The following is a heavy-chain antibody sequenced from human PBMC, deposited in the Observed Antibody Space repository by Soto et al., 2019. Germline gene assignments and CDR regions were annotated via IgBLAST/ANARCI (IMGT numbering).Heavy chain of an antibody. CDR1: GGSFSGHF. CDR2: INHSGST. J-gene: IGHJ4*02. CDR3: ARGISMIVEAQRDAPDKYCFDS. Sequence: PSETLSLTCAVYGGSFSGHFWSWIRQPPGKGLEWIGEINHSGSTNFNPSLKSRVTISVDTSKNQFSLKVNSLTAADTAVYYCARGISMIVEAQRDAPDKYCFDSWGQGTVVTVSS. D-gene: IGHD3-22*01. V-gene: IGHV4-34*01.